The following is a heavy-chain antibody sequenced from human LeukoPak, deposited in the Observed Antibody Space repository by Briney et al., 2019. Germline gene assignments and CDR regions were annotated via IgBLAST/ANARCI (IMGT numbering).Heavy chain of an antibody. D-gene: IGHD5-18*01. CDR3: ARDQREYTYGTFDY. Sequence: PGRSLRLSCAASGFTFSSYAMHWVRQAPGKGLEWVAVISYDGSNKYYADSVKGRFTISRGNSRNTLYLQMNSLRAEDTAVYFCARDQREYTYGTFDYWGQGTLVTVSS. J-gene: IGHJ4*02. CDR2: ISYDGSNK. CDR1: GFTFSSYA. V-gene: IGHV3-30*04.